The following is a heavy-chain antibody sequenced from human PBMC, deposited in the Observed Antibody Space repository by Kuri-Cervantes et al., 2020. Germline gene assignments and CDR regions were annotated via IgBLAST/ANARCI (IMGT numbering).Heavy chain of an antibody. J-gene: IGHJ5*02. CDR1: GFTFSDYY. D-gene: IGHD6-19*01. Sequence: GESLKISCAASGFTFSDYYMSWIRQAPGKGLEWVSYISSSGSTIYYADSVKGRFTISRDNAKNSLYLQMNSLRVEDTAVYYCARERLAVAGLHGWFDPWGQGTLVTVSS. V-gene: IGHV3-11*01. CDR3: ARERLAVAGLHGWFDP. CDR2: ISSSGSTI.